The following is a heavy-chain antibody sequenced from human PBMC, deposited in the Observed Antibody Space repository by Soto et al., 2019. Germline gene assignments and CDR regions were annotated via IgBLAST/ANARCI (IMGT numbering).Heavy chain of an antibody. J-gene: IGHJ4*02. Sequence: SETLSLTCAVYGGSFSGYYWSWIRQPPGKGLEWIGEINHSGSTNYNPSLKSRVTISVDTSKNQFSLKLSSVTAADTAVYYCARVKTTVRGDYWGQGTLVTVSS. V-gene: IGHV4-34*01. CDR1: GGSFSGYY. D-gene: IGHD4-17*01. CDR2: INHSGST. CDR3: ARVKTTVRGDY.